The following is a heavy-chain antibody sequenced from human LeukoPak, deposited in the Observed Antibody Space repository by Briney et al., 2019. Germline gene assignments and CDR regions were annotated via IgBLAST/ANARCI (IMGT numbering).Heavy chain of an antibody. CDR2: ISAYNGNT. D-gene: IGHD5-12*01. J-gene: IGHJ4*02. Sequence: GASVKVSCKASGYTFTSYGISWVRQAPGQGLEWMGWISAYNGNTNYAQKLQGRVTMTTDTSTSTAYMELRSLRSDDTAVYYCAREYSGYDRGHFDYWGQGTLVTVSS. CDR1: GYTFTSYG. CDR3: AREYSGYDRGHFDY. V-gene: IGHV1-18*01.